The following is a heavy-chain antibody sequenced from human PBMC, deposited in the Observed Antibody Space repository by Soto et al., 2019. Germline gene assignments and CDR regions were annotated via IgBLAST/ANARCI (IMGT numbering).Heavy chain of an antibody. CDR2: INPNSGGT. Sequence: ASVKVSCKASGYTFTGYYMHWVRQAPGQGLEWMGWINPNSGGTNYAQKFQGWVTMTRDTSISTAYMELSRLRSDDTAVYYCARVASYYDSSFDYWGQGTLVTVSS. CDR1: GYTFTGYY. J-gene: IGHJ4*02. D-gene: IGHD3-22*01. V-gene: IGHV1-2*04. CDR3: ARVASYYDSSFDY.